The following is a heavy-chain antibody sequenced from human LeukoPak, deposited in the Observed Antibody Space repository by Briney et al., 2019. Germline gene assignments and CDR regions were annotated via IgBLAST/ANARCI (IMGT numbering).Heavy chain of an antibody. J-gene: IGHJ4*02. CDR3: ASTGPSWQQLVYY. D-gene: IGHD6-13*01. Sequence: KSSETLSLTCTVSGGSISSSSYYWGWIRQPPGKGLEWIGSIYYSGSTYYNPSLKSRVTISVDTSKNQFSLKLSSVTAADTAVYYCASTGPSWQQLVYYWGQGTLVTVSS. V-gene: IGHV4-39*07. CDR2: IYYSGST. CDR1: GGSISSSSYY.